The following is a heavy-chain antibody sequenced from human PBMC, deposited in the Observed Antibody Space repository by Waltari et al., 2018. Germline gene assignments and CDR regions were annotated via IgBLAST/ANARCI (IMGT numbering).Heavy chain of an antibody. V-gene: IGHV1-2*06. CDR2: INPNTGGT. CDR1: EYIFTAFY. Sequence: QGQLVQSGAEVKKPGASLKVSCKASEYIFTAFYLPWVRQAPGRGLAWMGRINPNTGGTNLAESFQGRVNVTRDTSSTTAYMEPTRLTSDDTAMYYCARSTGTSYDSYYKGLDVWGQGTTLTVSS. CDR3: ARSTGTSYDSYYKGLDV. D-gene: IGHD3-16*01. J-gene: IGHJ6*02.